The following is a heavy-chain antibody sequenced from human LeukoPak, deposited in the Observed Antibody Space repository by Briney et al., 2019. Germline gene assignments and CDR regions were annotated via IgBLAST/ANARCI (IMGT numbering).Heavy chain of an antibody. CDR1: GFSLSTSGVG. CDR3: AHPRYPYFDY. Sequence: ESGPTLGKPTQTLTLTCTFSGFSLSTSGVGVGWIRQPPVKALEWVVVIYWNDDKRYSPSLKSRLTITKDTSKNQVVLTMTNMDPVDTATYYCAHPRYPYFDYWGQGTLVTVSS. CDR2: IYWNDDK. D-gene: IGHD1-26*01. V-gene: IGHV2-5*01. J-gene: IGHJ4*02.